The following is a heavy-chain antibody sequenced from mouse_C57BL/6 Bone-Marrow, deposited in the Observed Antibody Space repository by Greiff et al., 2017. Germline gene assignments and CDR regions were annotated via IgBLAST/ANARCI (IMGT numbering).Heavy chain of an antibody. V-gene: IGHV14-1*01. Sequence: EVQLQQSGAELVRPGASVKLSCTASGFNIKDYYMHWVKQRPEQGLEWIGRIDPEDGDTEYAPKFQGKATMTADTSSNTAYLQLSSLTAEDTAVYYGTQFPDYYGSSHWYFDVWGTGTTVTVSS. J-gene: IGHJ1*03. CDR1: GFNIKDYY. CDR2: IDPEDGDT. CDR3: TQFPDYYGSSHWYFDV. D-gene: IGHD1-1*01.